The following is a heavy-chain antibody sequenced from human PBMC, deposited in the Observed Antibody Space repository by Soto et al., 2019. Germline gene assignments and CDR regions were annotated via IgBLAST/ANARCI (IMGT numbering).Heavy chain of an antibody. D-gene: IGHD6-13*01. J-gene: IGHJ4*02. V-gene: IGHV1-18*01. CDR2: ISDYNGNT. CDR3: AGVASSSWRGEGGMKDY. CDR1: GYTFTSYG. Sequence: QVQLVQSGAEVKKPGASVKVSCKASGYTFTSYGISWVRQAPGQGLEWMGWISDYNGNTNYAQKLQGRVTMTTDTATRHACMEQRSLRSDETAVYYWAGVASSSWRGEGGMKDYWGQGTLVTVSS.